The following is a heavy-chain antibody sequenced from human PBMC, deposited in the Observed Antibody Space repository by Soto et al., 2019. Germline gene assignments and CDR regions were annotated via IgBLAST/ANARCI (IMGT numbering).Heavy chain of an antibody. CDR3: ARPLALSVRREQLVPGY. CDR2: ISYDGSNK. V-gene: IGHV3-30-3*01. Sequence: QVQLVESGGGVVQPGRSLRLSCAASGFTFSSYAMHWVRQAPGKGLEWVAVISYDGSNKYYADSVKGRFTIARDNSKNTLYLQMNSMRAEDTAVYYCARPLALSVRREQLVPGYWGQGTLVTVSS. D-gene: IGHD6-6*01. CDR1: GFTFSSYA. J-gene: IGHJ4*02.